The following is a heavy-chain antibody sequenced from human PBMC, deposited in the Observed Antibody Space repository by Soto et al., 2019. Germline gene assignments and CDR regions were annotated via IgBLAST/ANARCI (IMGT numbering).Heavy chain of an antibody. J-gene: IGHJ4*02. Sequence: QVQLVESGGGVVQPGRSLRLSCAASGFTFSSYGMHWVRQAPGKGLEWVAVISYDGSNKYYADSVKGRFTISRDNSKNTLYLELNSLRAADTAVYYCAKGEYCSGGSCYPRVPFDYWGQGTLVTVSS. CDR2: ISYDGSNK. V-gene: IGHV3-30*18. CDR3: AKGEYCSGGSCYPRVPFDY. D-gene: IGHD2-15*01. CDR1: GFTFSSYG.